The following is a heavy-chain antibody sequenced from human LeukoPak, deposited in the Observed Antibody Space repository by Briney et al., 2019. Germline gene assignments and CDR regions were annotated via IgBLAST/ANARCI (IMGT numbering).Heavy chain of an antibody. V-gene: IGHV3-21*01. CDR3: ASFRYSSSWSWENDYYYGMDV. D-gene: IGHD6-13*01. CDR1: GFAFTDYA. J-gene: IGHJ6*02. CDR2: ISSSSSYI. Sequence: PGGSLRLSCAASGFAFTDYAISWVRQAPGKGLEWVSSISSSSSYIYYADSVKGRFTISRDNAKNSLYLQMNSLRAEDTAVYYCASFRYSSSWSWENDYYYGMDVWGQGTTVTVSS.